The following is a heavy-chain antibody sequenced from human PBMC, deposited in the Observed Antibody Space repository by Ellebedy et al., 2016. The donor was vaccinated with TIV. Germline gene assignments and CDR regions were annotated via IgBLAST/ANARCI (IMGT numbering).Heavy chain of an antibody. V-gene: IGHV3-74*01. CDR2: INSDGSST. D-gene: IGHD2-8*01. CDR3: ARGYCTNGVCYTIDY. J-gene: IGHJ4*02. CDR1: GFTFSSYW. Sequence: GESLKISCAASGFTFSSYWMHWVRQAPGKGLVWVSRINSDGSSTSYADSVKGRFTISRDNAKNTLYLQMNSLRAEDTAVYYCARGYCTNGVCYTIDYWGQGTLVTVSS.